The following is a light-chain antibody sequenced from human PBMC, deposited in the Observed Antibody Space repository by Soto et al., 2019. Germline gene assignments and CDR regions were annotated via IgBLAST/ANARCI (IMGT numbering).Light chain of an antibody. J-gene: IGLJ2*01. CDR1: SGHSNFA. CDR2: FNTDGSH. Sequence: QLVLTQSPSASASLGASVKLTCTLSSGHSNFAIAWHQQQPEKGPRYLMKFNTDGSHRKGDGIPDRFSGSSSGAEYYLTISSLQSEDEATYYCQTWVSGPPFGGGTKLTVL. CDR3: QTWVSGPP. V-gene: IGLV4-69*01.